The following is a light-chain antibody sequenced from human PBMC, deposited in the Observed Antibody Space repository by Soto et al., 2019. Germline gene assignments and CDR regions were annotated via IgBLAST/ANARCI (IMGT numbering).Light chain of an antibody. J-gene: IGLJ2*01. CDR3: SSYAGSNFVV. V-gene: IGLV2-8*01. Sequence: QSALTQPPSAYGSPGQSVTISCTGTSSDVGGYNYVSWYQQHPGKAPKFMIYEVSKRPSGVPDRFSGSKSGNTASLTVSGLQAEDEADYYCSSYAGSNFVVFGGGTKVTVL. CDR2: EVS. CDR1: SSDVGGYNY.